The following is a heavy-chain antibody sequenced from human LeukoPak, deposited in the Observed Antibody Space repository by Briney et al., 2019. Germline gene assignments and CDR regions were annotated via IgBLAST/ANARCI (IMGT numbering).Heavy chain of an antibody. D-gene: IGHD3-22*01. Sequence: GGSLRLSCAASGFIFSDYDMSWIRQAPGKGPEWVSYISSSGRYTNYADSVRGRFTISRDNAKKLLYLQMKSLRAEDTAVYYCARELPPVVQYYFDYWGPGTLVTVSS. CDR1: GFIFSDYD. CDR2: ISSSGRYT. J-gene: IGHJ4*02. CDR3: ARELPPVVQYYFDY. V-gene: IGHV3-11*06.